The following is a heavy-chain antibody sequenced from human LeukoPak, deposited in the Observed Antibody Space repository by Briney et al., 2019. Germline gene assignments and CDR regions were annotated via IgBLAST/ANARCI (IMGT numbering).Heavy chain of an antibody. CDR3: ARGITIFGVVIIQFSDY. J-gene: IGHJ4*02. Sequence: SETLSLTCTVSGGSISSSSYYWGWIRQPPGKGLEWIGSIYYSGSTYYNPSLKSRVTISVDTSKNQFSLKLSSVTAADTAVYYCARGITIFGVVIIQFSDYWGQGTLVTVSS. CDR1: GGSISSSSYY. D-gene: IGHD3-3*01. V-gene: IGHV4-39*01. CDR2: IYYSGST.